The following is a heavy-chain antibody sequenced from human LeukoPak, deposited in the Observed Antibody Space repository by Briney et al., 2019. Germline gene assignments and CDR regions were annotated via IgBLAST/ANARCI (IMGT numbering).Heavy chain of an antibody. CDR3: ARTYYDFWSGYSPYYYYYMDV. D-gene: IGHD3-3*01. V-gene: IGHV4-34*01. CDR1: GGSFSGYY. CDR2: INHSGSS. Sequence: KSSETLSLTCAVYGGSFSGYYWSWIRQPPGKGLEWIGEINHSGSSNYNPSLKSRVTISVDTSKNQFSLKLSSVTAADTAVFYCARTYYDFWSGYSPYYYYYMDVWGKGTTVTVSS. J-gene: IGHJ6*03.